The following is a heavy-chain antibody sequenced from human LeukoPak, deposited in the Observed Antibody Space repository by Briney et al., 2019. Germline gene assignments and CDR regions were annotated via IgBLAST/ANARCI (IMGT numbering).Heavy chain of an antibody. Sequence: GGSLRLSCAASGFTFSSYSMNWVRQDPGKGLEWVSSISSSSSYIYYADSVKGRFTISRDNAKNSLYLQMNSLRAEDTAVYYCAGLYGSGSYNYWGQGTLVTVSS. D-gene: IGHD3-10*01. CDR3: AGLYGSGSYNY. J-gene: IGHJ4*02. CDR2: ISSSSSYI. V-gene: IGHV3-21*01. CDR1: GFTFSSYS.